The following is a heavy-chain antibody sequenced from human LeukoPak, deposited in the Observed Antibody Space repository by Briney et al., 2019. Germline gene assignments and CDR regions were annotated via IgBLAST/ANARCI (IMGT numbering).Heavy chain of an antibody. CDR2: MNPNSGNT. J-gene: IGHJ4*02. Sequence: ASVKVSCKASGYTFTSYDINWVRQATGQGLEWMGWMNPNSGNTGYAQKFQGRVTMTRNTSISTAYMELSSLRSEDTAVYYCGSFERYCSSTSCPHNYFDYWGQGTLVTVSS. V-gene: IGHV1-8*01. D-gene: IGHD2-2*01. CDR1: GYTFTSYD. CDR3: GSFERYCSSTSCPHNYFDY.